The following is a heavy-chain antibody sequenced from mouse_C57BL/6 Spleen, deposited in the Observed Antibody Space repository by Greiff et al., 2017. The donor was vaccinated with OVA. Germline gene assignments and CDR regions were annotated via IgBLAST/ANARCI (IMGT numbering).Heavy chain of an antibody. D-gene: IGHD2-4*01. CDR2: IYPGSGST. J-gene: IGHJ4*01. CDR3: ARSGLRRDYAMDY. Sequence: QVQLQQPGAELVKPGASVTMSCKASGYTFTSYWITWVKQRPGQGLEWIGDIYPGSGSTNYNEKFKSKATLTVDTSSSTAYMQLSSLTSEDSAVYYCARSGLRRDYAMDYWGQGTSVTVSS. CDR1: GYTFTSYW. V-gene: IGHV1-55*01.